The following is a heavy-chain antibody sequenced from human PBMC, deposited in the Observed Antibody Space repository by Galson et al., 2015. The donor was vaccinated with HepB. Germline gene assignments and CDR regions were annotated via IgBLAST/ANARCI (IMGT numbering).Heavy chain of an antibody. J-gene: IGHJ4*02. V-gene: IGHV3-48*01. CDR1: GFTFSSYS. CDR3: ARDLYYDSSGYDY. D-gene: IGHD3-22*01. Sequence: SLRLSCAASGFTFSSYSMNWVRQASGKGLEWVSYISSSSSTIYYADSVKGRFTISRDNAKNSLYLQMNSLRAEDTAVYYCARDLYYDSSGYDYWGQGTLVTVSS. CDR2: ISSSSSTI.